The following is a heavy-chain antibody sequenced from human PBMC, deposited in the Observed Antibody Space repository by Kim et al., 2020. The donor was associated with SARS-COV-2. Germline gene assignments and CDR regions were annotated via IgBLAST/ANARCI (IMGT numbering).Heavy chain of an antibody. Sequence: STQYADSVKGLFTISRDNSKNTLYLQMNSLGAEDTAVYYCAKRPPQWLVRGGQGTLVTVSS. D-gene: IGHD6-19*01. CDR3: AKRPPQWLVR. J-gene: IGHJ4*02. CDR2: ST. V-gene: IGHV3-23*01.